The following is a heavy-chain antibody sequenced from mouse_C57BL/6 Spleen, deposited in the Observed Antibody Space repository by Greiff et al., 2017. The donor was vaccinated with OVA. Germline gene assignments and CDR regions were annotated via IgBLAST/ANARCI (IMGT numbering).Heavy chain of an antibody. CDR3: TRGEGYHGGFAY. V-gene: IGHV5-9-1*02. J-gene: IGHJ3*01. CDR2: ISSGGDYI. Sequence: EVQVVESGEGLVKPGGSLKLSCAASGFTFSSYAMSWVRQTPEKRLEWVAYISSGGDYIYYADTVKGRFTISRDNARNTLYLQMSSLKSEDTAMYYCTRGEGYHGGFAYWGQGTLVTVSA. CDR1: GFTFSSYA.